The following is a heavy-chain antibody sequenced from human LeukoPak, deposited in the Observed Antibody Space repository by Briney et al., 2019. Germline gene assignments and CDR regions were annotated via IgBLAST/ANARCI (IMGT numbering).Heavy chain of an antibody. V-gene: IGHV4-39*07. D-gene: IGHD3-10*01. Sequence: PSETLSLTCTVSGGSISSSSYYWGWSRQPPGKGLEWIGSIYYSGSTYYNPSLKSRVTISVDTSKNQFSLKLSSVTAADTAVYYCARFLITMVRRLPSHYFDYWGQGTLVTVSS. J-gene: IGHJ4*02. CDR3: ARFLITMVRRLPSHYFDY. CDR2: IYYSGST. CDR1: GGSISSSSYY.